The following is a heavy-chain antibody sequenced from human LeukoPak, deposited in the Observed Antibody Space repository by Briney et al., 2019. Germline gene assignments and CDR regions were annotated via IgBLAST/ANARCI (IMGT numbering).Heavy chain of an antibody. D-gene: IGHD6-19*01. Sequence: PSETLSLTCTVSGGSISSSTYYWGWIRQPPGKGLEWIWTIYYSGSTYYNPSLKSRVTISVDTSKNQFSLKLSSVTAADTAVYYCASQLFPLAVSGFDYWAREPWSPSPQ. CDR3: ASQLFPLAVSGFDY. J-gene: IGHJ4*02. CDR2: IYYSGST. V-gene: IGHV4-39*01. CDR1: GGSISSSTYY.